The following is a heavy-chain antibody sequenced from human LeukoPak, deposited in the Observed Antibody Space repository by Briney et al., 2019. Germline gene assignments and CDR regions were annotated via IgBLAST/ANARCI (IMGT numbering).Heavy chain of an antibody. J-gene: IGHJ4*02. V-gene: IGHV3-23*01. D-gene: IGHD1-26*01. CDR1: GGTFSSYA. CDR2: ISGSGGST. CDR3: AKRPGGFFDY. Sequence: ASVKVSCKASGGTFSSYAMSWVRQAPGKGLEWVSAISGSGGSTYYADSVKGRFTISRDNSKNTLYLQMNSLRAEDTAVYYCAKRPGGFFDYWGQGTLVTVSS.